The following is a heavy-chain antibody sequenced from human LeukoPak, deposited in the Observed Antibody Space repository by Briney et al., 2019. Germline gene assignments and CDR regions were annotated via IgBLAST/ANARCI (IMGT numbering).Heavy chain of an antibody. Sequence: ASETLSLTCTVSGGSISSGGYYWSWIRQHPGKGLEWIGYIYYSGSTYYNPSLKSRVTISVDTSKNQFSLKLSSVTAADTAVYYCARDLRKSLDYWGQGTLVTVSS. J-gene: IGHJ4*02. CDR1: GGSISSGGYY. CDR3: ARDLRKSLDY. V-gene: IGHV4-31*03. CDR2: IYYSGST. D-gene: IGHD1-14*01.